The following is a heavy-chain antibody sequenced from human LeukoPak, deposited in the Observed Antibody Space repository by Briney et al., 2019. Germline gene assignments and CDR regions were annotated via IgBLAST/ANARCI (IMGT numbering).Heavy chain of an antibody. J-gene: IGHJ4*02. CDR3: AIAYSSLGYFDY. V-gene: IGHV3-23*01. D-gene: IGHD6-13*01. CDR1: GFTFSSYA. Sequence: GGSLRLSCAASGFTFSSYAMSWVRQAPGKGLEWVSAISGSGGSTYYADSVKGRFTISRDNSKNTLYLHMNSLRAEDTAVYYCAIAYSSLGYFDYWGQGTLVTVSS. CDR2: ISGSGGST.